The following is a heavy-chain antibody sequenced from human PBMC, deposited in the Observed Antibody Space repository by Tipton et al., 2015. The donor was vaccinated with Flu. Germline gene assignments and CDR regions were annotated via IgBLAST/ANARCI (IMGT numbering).Heavy chain of an antibody. J-gene: IGHJ6*02. CDR2: IYYSGST. CDR3: ASATTVTTSGMDV. CDR1: GGSISSYY. V-gene: IGHV4-59*01. D-gene: IGHD4-11*01. Sequence: LRLSCTVSGGSISSYYWSWIRQPPGKGLEWTGNIYYSGSTNYNPSLKSRVTISVDTSKNQFSLRLNSVTAADTAVYYCASATTVTTSGMDVWGQGTTVTVSS.